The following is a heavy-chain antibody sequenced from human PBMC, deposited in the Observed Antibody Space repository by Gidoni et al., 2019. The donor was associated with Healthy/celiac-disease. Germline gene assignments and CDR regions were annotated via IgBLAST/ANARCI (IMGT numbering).Heavy chain of an antibody. CDR1: GFSLSTARMG. D-gene: IGHD7-27*01. J-gene: IGHJ6*02. V-gene: IGHV2-26*01. CDR3: ARSQAGDRPLGGKDYYYYYGMDV. CDR2: IFSNDEN. Sequence: QLTLQESRPVLVKPTATLPLTCTVSGFSLSTARMGVSWLRQPPGKALELLAHIFSNDENSDSTSLKSRLTIYKDTSKSQVVLTMTNMDPVDTATYYCARSQAGDRPLGGKDYYYYYGMDVWGQGTTVTVSS.